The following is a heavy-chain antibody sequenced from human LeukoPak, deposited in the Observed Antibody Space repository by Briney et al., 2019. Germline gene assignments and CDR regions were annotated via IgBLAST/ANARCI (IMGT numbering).Heavy chain of an antibody. Sequence: GVSVKVSCKASGGTFSSYAISWVRQAPGQGLEWMGGIIPIFGTANYARRIQGRVTITADESTSTAYMELSSLRSEDTAVYYCARGPMSSSSLYFDYWGQGTLVTVSS. J-gene: IGHJ4*02. CDR1: GGTFSSYA. CDR3: ARGPMSSSSLYFDY. V-gene: IGHV1-69*13. CDR2: IIPIFGTA. D-gene: IGHD6-13*01.